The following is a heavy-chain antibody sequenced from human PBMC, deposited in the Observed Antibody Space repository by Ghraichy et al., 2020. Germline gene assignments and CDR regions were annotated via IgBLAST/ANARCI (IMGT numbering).Heavy chain of an antibody. CDR1: GFTFSSYG. CDR3: AREYCGGDCFPDY. Sequence: LSLTCAASGFTFSSYGMHWVRQAPGKGLEWVAVIWYDGSNKYYADSVKGRFTISRDNSKNTLYLQMNSLRAEDTAVYYCAREYCGGDCFPDYWGQGTLVTVSS. J-gene: IGHJ4*02. CDR2: IWYDGSNK. D-gene: IGHD2-21*02. V-gene: IGHV3-33*01.